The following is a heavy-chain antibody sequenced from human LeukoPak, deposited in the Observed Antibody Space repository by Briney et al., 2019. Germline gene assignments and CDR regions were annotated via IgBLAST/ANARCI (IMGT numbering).Heavy chain of an antibody. CDR3: TTVGSSYPY. CDR1: GFTLNNSW. V-gene: IGHV3-15*01. CDR2: IKSKADGGTR. Sequence: GGSLRLSCAASGFTLNNSWMSGVRQARGKGVEWVGRIKSKADGGTRDYAAALEGRFTISRDDSKNTLYLQMSSLKTEDTAVYYCTTVGSSYPYWGQGTLVTVSS. J-gene: IGHJ4*02. D-gene: IGHD6-13*01.